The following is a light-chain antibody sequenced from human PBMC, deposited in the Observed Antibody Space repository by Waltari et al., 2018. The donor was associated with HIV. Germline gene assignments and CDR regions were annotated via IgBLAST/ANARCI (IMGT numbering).Light chain of an antibody. Sequence: QSVLTQPPSLSEAPRQRVTISCSGSHSNIGNNAVNWYQQLPGKAPKHRSYYNDRLPSGVSDRFSGSRSGTSASLAISGLQSEDEAHYYCASWDDRLNGWVFGGGTQLTVL. CDR3: ASWDDRLNGWV. CDR1: HSNIGNNA. CDR2: YND. J-gene: IGLJ3*02. V-gene: IGLV1-36*01.